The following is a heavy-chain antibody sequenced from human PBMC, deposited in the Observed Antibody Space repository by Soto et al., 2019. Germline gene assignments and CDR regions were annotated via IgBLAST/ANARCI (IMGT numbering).Heavy chain of an antibody. CDR3: AKDLSNYYYYYGMDV. CDR2: ISGSGGST. Sequence: EVQLLESGGGLVQPGGSLRLSCAASGFTFSSYAMSWVRQAPGKGLEWVSAISGSGGSTYYADSVKGRFTISRDNSKNTLNLQVNSLRAEDTAVYYCAKDLSNYYYYYGMDVWGQGTTVTVSS. J-gene: IGHJ6*02. V-gene: IGHV3-23*01. CDR1: GFTFSSYA. D-gene: IGHD4-4*01.